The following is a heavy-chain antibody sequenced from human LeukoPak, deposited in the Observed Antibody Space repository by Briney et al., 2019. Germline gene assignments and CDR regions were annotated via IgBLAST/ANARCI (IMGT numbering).Heavy chain of an antibody. V-gene: IGHV3-48*04. Sequence: GGSLRLSCTASGFTFSSYSMNWVRQAPGKGLEWVSYISSSGSTIYYADSVKGRFTISRDNAKNSLYLQINSLRAEDTALYYCAKAGYGSGSLFDYWGQGTLVTVSS. J-gene: IGHJ4*02. CDR2: ISSSGSTI. CDR3: AKAGYGSGSLFDY. D-gene: IGHD3-10*01. CDR1: GFTFSSYS.